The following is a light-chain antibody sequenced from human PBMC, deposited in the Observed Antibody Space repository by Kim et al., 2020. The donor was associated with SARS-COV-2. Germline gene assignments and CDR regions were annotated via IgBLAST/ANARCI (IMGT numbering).Light chain of an antibody. Sequence: SGGDSITSTCRTSHDSNNHLGWYQQKPGKAPKRLIYAASSLQSGVPSRFSGSGSGTEFTLTISSLQPEDFATYYCLQHSTFPITFGQGTRLEIK. CDR2: AAS. CDR1: HDSNNH. V-gene: IGKV1-17*01. J-gene: IGKJ5*01. CDR3: LQHSTFPIT.